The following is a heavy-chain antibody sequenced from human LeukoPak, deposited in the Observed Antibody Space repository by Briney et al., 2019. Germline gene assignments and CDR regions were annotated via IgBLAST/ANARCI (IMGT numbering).Heavy chain of an antibody. CDR1: DGSIGTTNYY. J-gene: IGHJ6*03. CDR3: ARQRADYFYYYVDV. V-gene: IGHV4-39*01. Sequence: SETLSLTCTVSDGSIGTTNYYWGWLRQPPGKGLEWIGSIYYSETTYDNPSLESRVTISIETSKNQFSLKLSSVTAADTAVYYCARQRADYFYYYVDVWGKGTTVTVS. D-gene: IGHD3-9*01. CDR2: IYYSETT.